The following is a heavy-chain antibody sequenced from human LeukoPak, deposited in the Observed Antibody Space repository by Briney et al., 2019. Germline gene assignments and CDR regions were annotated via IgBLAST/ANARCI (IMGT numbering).Heavy chain of an antibody. D-gene: IGHD6-19*01. V-gene: IGHV3-11*04. CDR3: IVLAVAGTFGFDY. CDR1: GFTFSDYY. CDR2: ISSSSSTI. J-gene: IGHJ4*02. Sequence: GSLRLSCAASGFTFSDYYMSWIRQAPGKGLEWVSYISSSSSTIYYADSVKGRFTISRDNAKNSLYLQMNSLRAEDTAVYYCIVLAVAGTFGFDYWGQGTLVTVSS.